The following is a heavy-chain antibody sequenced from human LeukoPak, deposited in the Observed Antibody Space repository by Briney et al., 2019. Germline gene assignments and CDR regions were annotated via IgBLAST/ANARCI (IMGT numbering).Heavy chain of an antibody. CDR3: ASSPAEIVGATSRTYLDY. Sequence: GGSLRLSCAASGFTFSDYYMSWIRQAPGKGLEWVSYISSSGSTIYYADSVKGRFTISRDNAKNSLYLQMNSLRAEDTAVYYCASSPAEIVGATSRTYLDYWGQGTLVTVSS. J-gene: IGHJ4*02. CDR1: GFTFSDYY. D-gene: IGHD1-26*01. CDR2: ISSSGSTI. V-gene: IGHV3-11*01.